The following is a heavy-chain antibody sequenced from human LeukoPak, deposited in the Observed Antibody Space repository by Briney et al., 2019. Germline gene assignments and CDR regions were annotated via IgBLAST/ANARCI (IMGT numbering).Heavy chain of an antibody. J-gene: IGHJ4*02. CDR1: GFTVSSNY. Sequence: PGGSLRLSCAASGFTVSSNYMSGVRQAPGKGLEWVSIIYSDDTTYYADSVKGRFTISRHNSKNTLYLQMDSLKIEDTALYYCAREMGDEGDYWGQGTLVTVSS. V-gene: IGHV3-53*04. CDR2: IYSDDTT. D-gene: IGHD3-16*01. CDR3: AREMGDEGDY.